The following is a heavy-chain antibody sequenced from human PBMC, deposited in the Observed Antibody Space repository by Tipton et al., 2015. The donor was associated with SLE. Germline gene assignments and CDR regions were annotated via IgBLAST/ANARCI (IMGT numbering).Heavy chain of an antibody. CDR2: IYYSGST. CDR1: GGSISSSSYY. J-gene: IGHJ5*02. V-gene: IGHV4-39*07. CDR3: ARDLT. Sequence: TLSLTYTVSGGSISSSSYYWGWIRQPPGKGLGWIGSIYYSGSTYYNPSLKSRVTISVDTSKNQFSLKLSSVTAADTAVYYCARDLTWGQGTLVTVSS.